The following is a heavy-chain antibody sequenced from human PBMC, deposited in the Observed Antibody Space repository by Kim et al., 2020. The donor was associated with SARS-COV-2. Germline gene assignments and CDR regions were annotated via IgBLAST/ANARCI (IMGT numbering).Heavy chain of an antibody. CDR2: INSDGSRI. Sequence: GGSLRLSCAASGFTFSSFWMHWVRQAPGKGLVWVSRINSDGSRISYADSVKGRFTISRDNAKKTLNLQMNSLSAEDTAVYYCARDREIPIGLDVWGQGTTVTVSS. V-gene: IGHV3-74*01. CDR3: ARDREIPIGLDV. D-gene: IGHD2-21*01. CDR1: GFTFSSFW. J-gene: IGHJ6*02.